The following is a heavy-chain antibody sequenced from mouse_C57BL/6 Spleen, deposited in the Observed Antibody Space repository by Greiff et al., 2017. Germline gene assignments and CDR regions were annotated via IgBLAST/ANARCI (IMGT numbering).Heavy chain of an antibody. J-gene: IGHJ2*01. CDR3: ARKDYGPYFDY. V-gene: IGHV1-54*01. CDR1: GYAFTSYL. D-gene: IGHD1-1*01. Sequence: QVQLQQSGAELVRPGTSVKVSCKASGYAFTSYLIEWVKQRPGQGLEWIGVINPGSGGTNYNEKFKGKATLTADKSSSTAYMQLSSLTSEDSAVYFCARKDYGPYFDYWGQGTTLTVSS. CDR2: INPGSGGT.